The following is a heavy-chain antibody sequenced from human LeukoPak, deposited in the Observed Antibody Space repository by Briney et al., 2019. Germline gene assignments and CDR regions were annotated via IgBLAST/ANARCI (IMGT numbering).Heavy chain of an antibody. CDR3: ARGVYGSGILTATYYFDY. D-gene: IGHD3-10*01. CDR2: IYYSRST. J-gene: IGHJ4*02. V-gene: IGHV4-59*01. Sequence: SETLSLTCTVSGGSISSYYWSWIRQPPGKGLEWIGYIYYSRSTNHNPSLKSRVTISVDTSKNQFSLKLSSVTAADTAVYYCARGVYGSGILTATYYFDYWGQGTLVTVSS. CDR1: GGSISSYY.